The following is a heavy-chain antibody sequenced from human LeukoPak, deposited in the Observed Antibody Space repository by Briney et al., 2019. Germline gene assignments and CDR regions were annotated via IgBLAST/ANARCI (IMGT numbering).Heavy chain of an antibody. D-gene: IGHD6-13*01. CDR3: AKDPLAAAGKAGDY. CDR1: GFTFSDYY. CDR2: ISGSGGST. J-gene: IGHJ4*02. Sequence: GGSLRLSCAASGFTFSDYYMSWVRQAPGKGLEWASAISGSGGSTYYADSVKGRFTISRDNSKNTLYLQMNSLRAEDTAVYYCAKDPLAAAGKAGDYWGQGTLVTVSS. V-gene: IGHV3-23*01.